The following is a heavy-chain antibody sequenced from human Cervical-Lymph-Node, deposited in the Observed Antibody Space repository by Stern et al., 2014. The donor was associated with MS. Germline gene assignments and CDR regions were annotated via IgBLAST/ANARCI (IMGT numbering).Heavy chain of an antibody. CDR2: FDPEDGET. Sequence: MQLVESGAEVKKPGASVKVSCKVSEYTLTELSMHWVRQAPGKGLEWMGGFDPEDGETIYAQKFQGRVTMTEDTSTDTAYMELSSLRSEDTAVYYCATGGRVGAPTYYGMDVWGQGTAVTVSS. CDR1: EYTLTELS. D-gene: IGHD1-26*01. V-gene: IGHV1-24*01. J-gene: IGHJ6*02. CDR3: ATGGRVGAPTYYGMDV.